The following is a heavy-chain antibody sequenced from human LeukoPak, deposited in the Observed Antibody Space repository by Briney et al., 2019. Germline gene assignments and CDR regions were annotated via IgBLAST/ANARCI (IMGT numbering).Heavy chain of an antibody. J-gene: IGHJ4*02. Sequence: PGASVKVSCKSSGYTFNVYYMHWVRQAPGQGLEWMGWINPNSGGTNYAQKFQGRVTMTRDASISTAYLGLSWLRSDDTAVYYCARDLKRRYYYDSSGSLSEYYFDYWGQGALVTVSS. CDR2: INPNSGGT. V-gene: IGHV1-2*02. CDR1: GYTFNVYY. D-gene: IGHD3-22*01. CDR3: ARDLKRRYYYDSSGSLSEYYFDY.